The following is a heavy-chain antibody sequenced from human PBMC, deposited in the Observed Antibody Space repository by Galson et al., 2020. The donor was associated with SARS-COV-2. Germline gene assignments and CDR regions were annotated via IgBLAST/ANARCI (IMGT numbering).Heavy chain of an antibody. CDR1: ETSISASSYS. CDR3: ARESGWGLYFDP. Sequence: SETLSLTCAVSETSISASSYSWNWIRQPPGKGLEWIGYISHSGGTYYNPSLKSRVTISGDRSKNQFSLKLSAVTAAETAVYYCARESGWGLYFDPWGQGTLVTVSS. CDR2: ISHSGGT. J-gene: IGHJ4*02. D-gene: IGHD1-26*01. V-gene: IGHV4-30-2*01.